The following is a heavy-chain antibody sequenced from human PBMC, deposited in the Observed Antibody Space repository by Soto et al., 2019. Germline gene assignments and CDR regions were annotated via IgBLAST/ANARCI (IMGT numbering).Heavy chain of an antibody. CDR3: ATESYQLLWSSPRERAKFDY. D-gene: IGHD2-2*01. CDR2: ISAYNGNT. CDR1: GYTFTSYG. V-gene: IGHV1-18*01. J-gene: IGHJ4*02. Sequence: ASVKVSCKASGYTFTSYGISWVRQAPGQGLEWMGWISAYNGNTNYAQKLQGRVTMTTDTSTSTAYMELRSLRSEDTAVYYCATESYQLLWSSPRERAKFDYWGQGTLVNVSS.